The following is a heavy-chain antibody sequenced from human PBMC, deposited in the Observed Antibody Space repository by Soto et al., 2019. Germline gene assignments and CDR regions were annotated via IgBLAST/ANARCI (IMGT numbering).Heavy chain of an antibody. Sequence: GGSLRLSCTASGFTFGDYAMSWFRQAPGKGLEWVGFIRSKAYGGTTEYAASVKGRFTISRDDSKSIAYLQMNSLKTEDTAVYYCTRDPSRCNWNDVVYWGQGTLVTVSS. CDR1: GFTFGDYA. V-gene: IGHV3-49*03. D-gene: IGHD1-20*01. J-gene: IGHJ4*02. CDR3: TRDPSRCNWNDVVY. CDR2: IRSKAYGGTT.